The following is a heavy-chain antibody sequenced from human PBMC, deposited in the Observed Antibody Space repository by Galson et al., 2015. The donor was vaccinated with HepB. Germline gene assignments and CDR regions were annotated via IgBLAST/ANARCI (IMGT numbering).Heavy chain of an antibody. CDR3: ARGHYGDYGGGFDS. Sequence: SVKVSCKASGYTFINYALHWVRQAPGQRLESMGWISAANGDIKFSRKFQDRVTITRDTPASTAYMQLSRLRSDDTAAYYCARGHYGDYGGGFDSWGQGTLVTVSS. CDR2: ISAANGDI. D-gene: IGHD4-17*01. J-gene: IGHJ5*01. CDR1: GYTFINYA. V-gene: IGHV1-3*01.